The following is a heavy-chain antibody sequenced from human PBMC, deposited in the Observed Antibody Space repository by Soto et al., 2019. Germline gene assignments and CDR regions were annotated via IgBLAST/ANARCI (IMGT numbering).Heavy chain of an antibody. V-gene: IGHV1-46*01. D-gene: IGHD5-18*01. J-gene: IGHJ6*02. Sequence: QVQLVQSGAEVKKPGASVKVSCKASGYTFTSYYMHWVRQAPGQGLEWMGIINPSGGSTSYAQKFQGRVTITRDTSTSTVYMELSSLRSEDTAVYYCARDLGPAGVWIQLWLHYYYYGMDVWGQGTTVTVSS. CDR2: INPSGGST. CDR1: GYTFTSYY. CDR3: ARDLGPAGVWIQLWLHYYYYGMDV.